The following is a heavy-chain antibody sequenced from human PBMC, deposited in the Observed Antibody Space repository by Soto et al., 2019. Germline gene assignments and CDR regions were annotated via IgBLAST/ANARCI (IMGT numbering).Heavy chain of an antibody. Sequence: GGSLRLSCEASGIGFSSYDMHWVRQAPGKGLEWLALISSDGSSKYYADSVKGRFTISRDNSKNTLYLEMNSLRAEDTAVYFCARGPSSLTRFDYWGQGTLVTVSS. D-gene: IGHD2-2*01. J-gene: IGHJ4*02. V-gene: IGHV3-30-3*01. CDR3: ARGPSSLTRFDY. CDR1: GIGFSSYD. CDR2: ISSDGSSK.